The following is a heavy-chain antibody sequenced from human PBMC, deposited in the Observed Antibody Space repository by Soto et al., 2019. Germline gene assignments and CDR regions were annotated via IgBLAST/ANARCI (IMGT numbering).Heavy chain of an antibody. J-gene: IGHJ5*02. V-gene: IGHV1-8*01. CDR1: GYTFTSYD. CDR3: ARNNYDFWSGYRLFRDTVGERGGNWFDP. CDR2: MNPNSGNT. Sequence: ASVKVSCKASGYTFTSYDINWVRQATGQGLEWMGWMNPNSGNTGYAQKFQGRVTMTRNTSISTAYMELSSLRSEDTAVYYCARNNYDFWSGYRLFRDTVGERGGNWFDPWGQGTLVTVSS. D-gene: IGHD3-3*01.